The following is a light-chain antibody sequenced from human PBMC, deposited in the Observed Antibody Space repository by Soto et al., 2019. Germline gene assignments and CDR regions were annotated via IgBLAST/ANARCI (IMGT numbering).Light chain of an antibody. CDR2: AAS. CDR3: QQLNSYPIT. V-gene: IGKV1-9*01. J-gene: IGKJ5*01. Sequence: DIQLTHPPSFLSASLGDWVTMTCGASQGISSYLAWYQQKPGKAPKLLIYAASTLQSGVPSRFSGSGSGTEFTLTISSLQPEDFATYYCQQLNSYPITFGQGTRLEIK. CDR1: QGISSY.